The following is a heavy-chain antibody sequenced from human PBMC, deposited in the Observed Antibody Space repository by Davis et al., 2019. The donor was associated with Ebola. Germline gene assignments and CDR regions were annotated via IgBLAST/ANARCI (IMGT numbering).Heavy chain of an antibody. J-gene: IGHJ5*02. V-gene: IGHV3-74*01. Sequence: GESLKISCAASGFTFSSYWMDWVRQAPGKGLVWVSRINSDGSSTSYADSVKGRFTISRDNAKNTLYLQMNSLRAEDTAVYYCARDWEEVVAANWFDPWGQGTLVTVSS. CDR1: GFTFSSYW. CDR2: INSDGSST. D-gene: IGHD2-15*01. CDR3: ARDWEEVVAANWFDP.